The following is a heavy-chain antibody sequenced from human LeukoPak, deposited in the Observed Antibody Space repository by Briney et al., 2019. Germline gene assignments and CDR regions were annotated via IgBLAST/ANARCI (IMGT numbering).Heavy chain of an antibody. Sequence: GRSLRLSGAASGFTFSSYAMHWVRQAPGTGLEWVAVISYDGSNKYYADSVKGRFTISRDNSKNTLYLQMNSLRAEDTAVYYCARAPRIAVAGTVYWGQGTLVTVSS. CDR2: ISYDGSNK. V-gene: IGHV3-30-3*01. CDR1: GFTFSSYA. D-gene: IGHD6-19*01. J-gene: IGHJ4*02. CDR3: ARAPRIAVAGTVY.